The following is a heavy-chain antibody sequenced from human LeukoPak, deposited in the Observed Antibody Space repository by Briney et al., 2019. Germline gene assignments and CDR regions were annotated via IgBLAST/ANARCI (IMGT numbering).Heavy chain of an antibody. D-gene: IGHD3-10*01. CDR2: FDPEDGET. V-gene: IGHV1-24*01. J-gene: IGHJ3*02. CDR1: GYALTELS. Sequence: ASVKVSYKVSGYALTELSMHWVRQAPGKGLEWMGGFDPEDGETIYAQKFQGRVTMTEDTSTDTAYMELSSLRPEDTAVYYCAPVRGVLDAFDIWGQGTMVTVSS. CDR3: APVRGVLDAFDI.